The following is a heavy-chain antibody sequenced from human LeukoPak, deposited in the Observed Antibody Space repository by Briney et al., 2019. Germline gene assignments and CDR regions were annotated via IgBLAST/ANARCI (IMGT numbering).Heavy chain of an antibody. V-gene: IGHV4-61*02. D-gene: IGHD4-11*01. Sequence: PSQTLSLTCTVSGGSISSGSYYWSWIRQPAGKGLEWIGRIYTSGSTNYNPSLKSRVTISVDTSKNQFSLKLSSVTAADTAVYYCARVRISNYAQSTCGMDVWGQGTTVTVSS. J-gene: IGHJ6*02. CDR2: IYTSGST. CDR1: GGSISSGSYY. CDR3: ARVRISNYAQSTCGMDV.